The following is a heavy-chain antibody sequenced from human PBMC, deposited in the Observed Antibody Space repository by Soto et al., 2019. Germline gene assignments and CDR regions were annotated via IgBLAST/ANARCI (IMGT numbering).Heavy chain of an antibody. D-gene: IGHD4-17*01. CDR1: GGSISSGGYF. CDR2: IYYSGST. V-gene: IGHV4-31*03. Sequence: QVQLQESGPGLMKPSQTLSLTCTVSGGSISSGGYFWSWIRQHPGKGLEWIGYIYYSGSTYYNPSLKSRVTISVDTSKNQFSLKLSSVTAADTAVYYCARSPEATVTAFDYWGQGTLVTVSS. CDR3: ARSPEATVTAFDY. J-gene: IGHJ4*02.